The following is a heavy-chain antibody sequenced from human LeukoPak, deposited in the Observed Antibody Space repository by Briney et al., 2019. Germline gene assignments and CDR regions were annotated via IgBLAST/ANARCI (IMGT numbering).Heavy chain of an antibody. CDR2: IKSKTDGGTT. V-gene: IGHV3-15*01. CDR1: GFTFSNAW. CDR3: TTSLIAAAIDY. Sequence: PGGSLRLSCAASGFTFSNAWMSWVRQAPGKGLEWVGRIKSKTDGGTTDYAAPVKGRFTISRDDSKNTPYLQMNSLKTEDTAVYYCTTSLIAAAIDYWGQGTLVTVSS. D-gene: IGHD6-13*01. J-gene: IGHJ4*02.